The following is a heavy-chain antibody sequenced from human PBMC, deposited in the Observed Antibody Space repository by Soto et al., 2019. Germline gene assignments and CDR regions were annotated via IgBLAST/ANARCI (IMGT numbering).Heavy chain of an antibody. CDR1: GGSISSGGYY. CDR3: ARDSGNWYNVDY. V-gene: IGHV4-31*03. J-gene: IGHJ4*02. D-gene: IGHD2-15*01. CDR2: IYYSGST. Sequence: QVQLQESGPGLVKPSQTLSLTCTVSGGSISSGGYYWIWIRQHPGKGLEWIGYIYYSGSTYYTLSLKSRGTISVDTSKNKFSMKLSSVTAEDTAVYYCARDSGNWYNVDYWGQGTLVTVYS.